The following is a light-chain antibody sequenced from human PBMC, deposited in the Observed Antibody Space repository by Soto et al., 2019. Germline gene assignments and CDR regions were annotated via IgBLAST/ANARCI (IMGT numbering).Light chain of an antibody. CDR3: QHYPDLPRT. J-gene: IGKJ1*01. CDR1: ERLTGN. Sequence: EIVMTKSPATVSLSPGERATLSCRASERLTGNLAWYQHRPGQAPRLLIYEVSTRATYIPARFSGRGSRTEFTLTISSLQAEDSAVYYCQHYPDLPRTFGQGTKVDIK. CDR2: EVS. V-gene: IGKV3-15*01.